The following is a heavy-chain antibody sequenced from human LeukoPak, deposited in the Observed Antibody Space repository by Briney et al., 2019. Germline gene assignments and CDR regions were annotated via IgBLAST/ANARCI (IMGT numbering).Heavy chain of an antibody. CDR3: AKGGFSGYDRAYFDY. CDR2: IRFDGSTK. D-gene: IGHD5-12*01. Sequence: HPGGSLRLSCAASGFTFSTYGIHWVRQAPGKGLEWAAFIRFDGSTKYYADSVEGRFTISRDNPKNTVYLQMNSLRADDTAVYYCAKGGFSGYDRAYFDYWGQGTLVTVSS. V-gene: IGHV3-30*02. CDR1: GFTFSTYG. J-gene: IGHJ4*02.